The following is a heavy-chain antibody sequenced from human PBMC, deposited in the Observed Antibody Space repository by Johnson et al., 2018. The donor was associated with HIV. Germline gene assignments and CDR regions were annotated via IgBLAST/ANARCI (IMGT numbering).Heavy chain of an antibody. CDR1: GFPFSNYA. V-gene: IGHV3-33*08. CDR2: MRFDGSNK. J-gene: IGHJ3*02. D-gene: IGHD5-24*01. Sequence: VQLVESGGGVVQPGRSLRLSCAASGFPFSNYAMDWVRQAPGKGLEWVAFMRFDGSNKYYVDSVKGRFTISRDNAKNSLYLQMNSLRAEDTAVYYCARATMSYKVWLQLSAAFYIWGQGTMVTVSS. CDR3: ARATMSYKVWLQLSAAFYI.